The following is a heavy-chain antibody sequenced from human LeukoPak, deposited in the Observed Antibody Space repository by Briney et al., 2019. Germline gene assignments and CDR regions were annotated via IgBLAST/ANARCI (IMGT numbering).Heavy chain of an antibody. CDR2: VGSNGGSI. CDR3: ARDPNWGTHP. J-gene: IGHJ5*02. D-gene: IGHD7-27*01. V-gene: IGHV3-23*01. Sequence: GGSLTLSCAASGFTFSTYTMCWVRHPPGERREWVSIVGSNGGSIHYAHSVKGRVTISRDNSKNALSLQMNSLRAEDTAVYYCARDPNWGTHPWGQGVLVTLSS. CDR1: GFTFSTYT.